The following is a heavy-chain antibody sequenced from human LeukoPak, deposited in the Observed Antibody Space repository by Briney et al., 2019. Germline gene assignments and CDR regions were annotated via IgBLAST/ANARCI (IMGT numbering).Heavy chain of an antibody. V-gene: IGHV3-21*01. D-gene: IGHD6-6*01. CDR2: ISSSSSYI. Sequence: GGSLRLSCAASGFTFSSYSMNWVRQAPGKGLEWVSSISSSSSYIYYADSVKGRFTISRDNAKNSLYLQMNSLRAEDTAVYYCARVDRRIAARESENDAFDIWGQGTMVTVSS. CDR3: ARVDRRIAARESENDAFDI. CDR1: GFTFSSYS. J-gene: IGHJ3*02.